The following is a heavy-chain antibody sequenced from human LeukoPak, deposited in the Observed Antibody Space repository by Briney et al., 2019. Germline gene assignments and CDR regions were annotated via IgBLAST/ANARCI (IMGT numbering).Heavy chain of an antibody. Sequence: ASVKVSCKASGYTFTGYYMHWVRQAPGQGLEWMGGIIPIFGTANYAQKFQGRVTITADKSTSTAYMELSSLRSGDTAVYYCARAYAMGYASWGQGTLVTVSS. CDR2: IIPIFGTA. J-gene: IGHJ4*02. CDR3: ARAYAMGYAS. V-gene: IGHV1-69*06. CDR1: GYTFTGYY. D-gene: IGHD5-18*01.